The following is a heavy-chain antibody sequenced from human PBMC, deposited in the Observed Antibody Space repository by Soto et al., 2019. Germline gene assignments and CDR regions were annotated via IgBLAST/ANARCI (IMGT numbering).Heavy chain of an antibody. J-gene: IGHJ4*02. CDR3: EHRVLRPVFGLVTTTAIYFDF. CDR2: IYWYDDK. D-gene: IGHD3-3*01. Sequence: QITLNESGPTQVKPRQTLTLTCTFSGFSLTTRGVGVGWIRQSPGKAPEWLALIYWYDDKRYSPSLKSTLTVTQDTSKNRVVRTMADLDPADTATYYCEHRVLRPVFGLVTTTAIYFDFWGQGTPVAVSS. V-gene: IGHV2-5*01. CDR1: GFSLTTRGVG.